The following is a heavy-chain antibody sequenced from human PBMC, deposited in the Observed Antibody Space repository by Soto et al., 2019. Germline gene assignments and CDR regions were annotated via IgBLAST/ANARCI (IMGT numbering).Heavy chain of an antibody. CDR2: ISWDGGST. CDR3: AKDSTWGYYYDSSGSGYMDV. V-gene: IGHV3-43*01. D-gene: IGHD3-22*01. Sequence: SLRLSCAASGFTFDDYTMHWVRQAPGKGLEWVSLISWDGGSTYYADSVKGRFTISRDNSKNSLYLQMNSLRTEDTALYYCAKDSTWGYYYDSSGSGYMDVWGQGTTVTV. J-gene: IGHJ6*02. CDR1: GFTFDDYT.